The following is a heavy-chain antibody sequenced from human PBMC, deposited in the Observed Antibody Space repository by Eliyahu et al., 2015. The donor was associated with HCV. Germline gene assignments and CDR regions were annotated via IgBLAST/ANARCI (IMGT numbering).Heavy chain of an antibody. CDR1: GFTFSSYG. CDR3: ARERSIAARRPSYYYYYGMDV. J-gene: IGHJ6*02. Sequence: QVQLVESGGGVVQPGRSLRLSCAASGFTFSSYGMPWVRQAPGKGLEWVAVIWYDGSNKYYADSVKGRFTISRDNSKNTLYLQMNSLRAEDTAVYYCARERSIAARRPSYYYYYGMDVWGQGTTVTVSS. CDR2: IWYDGSNK. D-gene: IGHD6-6*01. V-gene: IGHV3-33*01.